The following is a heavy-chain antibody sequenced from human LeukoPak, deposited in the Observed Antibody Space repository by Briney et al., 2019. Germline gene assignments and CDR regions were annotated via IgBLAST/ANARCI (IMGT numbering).Heavy chain of an antibody. V-gene: IGHV1-2*02. CDR2: INPNNGGP. CDR1: GYTFTGYY. Sequence: ASVKVSCKASGYTFTGYYIHWVRQAPGQGLEWMGWINPNNGGPSYAQKFRGRVTMTRDTSISTAYMELSRLRSDDTAVYYCARAVDCSGGSCYGPGVGDYWGQGTLVTVSS. D-gene: IGHD2-15*01. J-gene: IGHJ4*02. CDR3: ARAVDCSGGSCYGPGVGDY.